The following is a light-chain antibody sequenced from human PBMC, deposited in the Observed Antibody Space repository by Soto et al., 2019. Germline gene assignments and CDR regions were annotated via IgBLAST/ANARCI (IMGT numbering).Light chain of an antibody. V-gene: IGKV1-33*01. CDR2: TVP. Sequence: DIQMTQSPSSLSASLGDRVTITCRASQDISTYLNWYQQKPGKAPNLLIYTVPNLETGVPSRFSGSGSGPVFTLTISALQPEDIATYYCQQYNSLPYTFGQGPRLEIE. CDR3: QQYNSLPYT. J-gene: IGKJ2*01. CDR1: QDISTY.